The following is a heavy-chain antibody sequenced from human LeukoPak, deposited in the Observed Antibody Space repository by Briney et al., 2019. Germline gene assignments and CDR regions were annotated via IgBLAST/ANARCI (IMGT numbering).Heavy chain of an antibody. D-gene: IGHD3-22*01. J-gene: IGHJ3*02. CDR2: IRQDGSER. CDR1: GFTVSSNY. V-gene: IGHV3-7*01. CDR3: ARDWSFDSDDYYLCGFDI. Sequence: GGSLRLSCAASGFTVSSNYMSWVRQAPGTGLEWVANIRQDGSERYYADSLKGRFTISRDNAKNSLYLQMNSLRAEDTAMYYCARDWSFDSDDYYLCGFDIWGQGTRVTVSS.